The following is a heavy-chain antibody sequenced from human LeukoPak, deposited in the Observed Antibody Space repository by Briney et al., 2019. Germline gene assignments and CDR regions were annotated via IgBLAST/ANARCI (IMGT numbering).Heavy chain of an antibody. J-gene: IGHJ4*02. Sequence: RGSLRLSCAASGFTFSSYAMSWVRQAPGKGLEWVSAISGSGGSTYYADSVKGRFTISRDNSKNTLYLQMNSLRAEDTAVYYCAKSAPYYYGSGSRYYFDYWGQGTLVTVSS. CDR1: GFTFSSYA. CDR2: ISGSGGST. V-gene: IGHV3-23*01. D-gene: IGHD3-10*01. CDR3: AKSAPYYYGSGSRYYFDY.